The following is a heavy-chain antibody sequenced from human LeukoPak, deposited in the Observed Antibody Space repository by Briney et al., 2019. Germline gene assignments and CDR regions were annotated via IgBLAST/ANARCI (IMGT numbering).Heavy chain of an antibody. Sequence: GGSLRLSCAASGFTFSSYGMHWVRQAPGKGLEWVAVIWYDGSNKYYADSVKGRFTISRDNSKNTLYLQMNSLRAEDTAVYYCARAVLFGGDDDAFDIWGQGTMVTVSS. CDR3: ARAVLFGGDDDAFDI. CDR1: GFTFSSYG. J-gene: IGHJ3*02. CDR2: IWYDGSNK. D-gene: IGHD2-21*02. V-gene: IGHV3-33*01.